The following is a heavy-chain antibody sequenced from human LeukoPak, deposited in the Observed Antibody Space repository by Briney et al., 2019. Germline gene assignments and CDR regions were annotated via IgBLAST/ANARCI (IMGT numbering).Heavy chain of an antibody. CDR2: IRYDGSNK. J-gene: IGHJ6*03. CDR1: GFTFSSYG. CDR3: AKDVIALGYYYGSGSQNYMDV. Sequence: GGSLRLSCAASGFTFSSYGMHWVRQAPGKGLEWVAFIRYDGSNKYYADSVKGRFTISRDNSKNTLCLQMNSLRAEDTAVYYCAKDVIALGYYYGSGSQNYMDVWGKGTTVTVSS. V-gene: IGHV3-30*02. D-gene: IGHD3-10*01.